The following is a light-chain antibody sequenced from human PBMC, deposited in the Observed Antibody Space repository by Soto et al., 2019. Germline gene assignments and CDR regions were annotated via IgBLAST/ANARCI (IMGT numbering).Light chain of an antibody. CDR2: INSDGSH. J-gene: IGLJ3*02. Sequence: QPVLTQSPSASASLGASVKLTCTLSSGHSSNAIVWHQQQPEKGPRYLMKINSDGSHSQGDGIPDRFSGSSSGAERYLTISSLQSEYEADYYCQTWGTGFWVFGGGTKVTVL. CDR1: SGHSSNA. CDR3: QTWGTGFWV. V-gene: IGLV4-69*01.